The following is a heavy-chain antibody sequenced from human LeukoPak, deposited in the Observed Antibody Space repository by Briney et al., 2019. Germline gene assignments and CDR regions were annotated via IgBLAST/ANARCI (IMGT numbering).Heavy chain of an antibody. CDR2: INSDGSNT. Sequence: GGSLRLSCAASGFTFSSYAMSWVRQAPGKGLVWVSRINSDGSNTIYPDSVKGRFTISRDNAKNTLYLQMNSLRAEDTAVYYCARRDCSGGSCYLAYWGQGTLVTVSS. V-gene: IGHV3-74*01. D-gene: IGHD2-15*01. CDR1: GFTFSSYA. J-gene: IGHJ4*02. CDR3: ARRDCSGGSCYLAY.